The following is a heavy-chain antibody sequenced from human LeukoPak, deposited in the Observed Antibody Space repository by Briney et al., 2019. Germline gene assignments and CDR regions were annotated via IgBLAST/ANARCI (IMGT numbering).Heavy chain of an antibody. Sequence: ASVKVSCKASGYTFTSYGISSVRQAPGQGLEWMGWISAYNGNTNYAQKLQGRVTMTTDTSTSTAYMELRSLRSDDTAVYYCARGYCSGGSCYSSFDYWGQGTLVTVSS. CDR3: ARGYCSGGSCYSSFDY. CDR2: ISAYNGNT. CDR1: GYTFTSYG. D-gene: IGHD2-15*01. V-gene: IGHV1-18*01. J-gene: IGHJ4*02.